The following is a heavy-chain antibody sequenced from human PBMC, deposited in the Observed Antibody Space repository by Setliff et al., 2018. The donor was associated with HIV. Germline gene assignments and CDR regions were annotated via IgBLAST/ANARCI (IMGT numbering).Heavy chain of an antibody. CDR2: IIPIFNTA. Sequence: SMKVSCKASGGTFSSYSITWVRQAPGQGLEWMGGIIPIFNTANYAQKFQGRVTITADESTSTAYMELSSLGSGDTAVYYCARGSGGYCSGGSCYFGFGLALWGQGTTVTVSS. J-gene: IGHJ6*02. CDR3: ARGSGGYCSGGSCYFGFGLAL. V-gene: IGHV1-69*13. D-gene: IGHD2-15*01. CDR1: GGTFSSYS.